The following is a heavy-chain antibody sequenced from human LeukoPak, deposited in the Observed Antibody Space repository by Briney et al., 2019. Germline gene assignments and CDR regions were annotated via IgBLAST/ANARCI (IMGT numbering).Heavy chain of an antibody. CDR2: ISWNSGSI. D-gene: IGHD2-15*01. CDR1: GFTVSSNY. J-gene: IGHJ4*02. Sequence: QSGGSLRLSCAASGFTVSSNYMSWVRQAPGKGLEWVSGISWNSGSIGYADSVKGRFTISRDNAKNSLYLQMNSLRAEDTALYYCAKDLLVAATQLTKYYFDYWGQGTLVTVSS. V-gene: IGHV3-9*01. CDR3: AKDLLVAATQLTKYYFDY.